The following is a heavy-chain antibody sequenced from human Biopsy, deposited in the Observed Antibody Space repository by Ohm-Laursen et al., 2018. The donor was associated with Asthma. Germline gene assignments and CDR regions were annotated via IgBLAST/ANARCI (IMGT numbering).Heavy chain of an antibody. J-gene: IGHJ4*02. D-gene: IGHD2-21*02. CDR2: VYYSGST. Sequence: SLTLSLTCIVSGGSINNFYWRWIRQPPGKGLESMGHVYYSGSTNYNPSLKSRVTISIDASKNQFSLKLTSVTAADTAVYYCARGVDGVTGLLDHFDSWGQGTLVTVSS. CDR3: ARGVDGVTGLLDHFDS. CDR1: GGSINNFY. V-gene: IGHV4-59*01.